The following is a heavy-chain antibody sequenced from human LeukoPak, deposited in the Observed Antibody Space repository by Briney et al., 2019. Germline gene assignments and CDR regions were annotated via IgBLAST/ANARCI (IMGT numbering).Heavy chain of an antibody. CDR2: ISNTGRT. J-gene: IGHJ6*02. V-gene: IGHV4-59*08. CDR1: GGSIRSYY. D-gene: IGHD1-1*01. CDR3: AKHEVGWNVGGASYFYGMDV. Sequence: SETLSLTCTVSGGSIRSYYWNWIRQPPGKGLEWMGYISNTGRTKYNPSLKSRVTILEDTSKNQLSLKLSSVTAADTAVYYCAKHEVGWNVGGASYFYGMDVWGQGTTVTVSS.